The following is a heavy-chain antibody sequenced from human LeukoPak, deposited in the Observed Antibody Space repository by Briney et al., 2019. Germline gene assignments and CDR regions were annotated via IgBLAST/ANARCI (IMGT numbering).Heavy chain of an antibody. J-gene: IGHJ3*02. V-gene: IGHV4-38-2*02. CDR2: IYHSGST. Sequence: SETLSLTCTVSGYSISSGYYWGWIRQPPGKGLEWIGSIYHSGSTYYNPSLKSRVTISVDTSKNQFSLKLSSVTAADTAVYYCARVRAARTRKDAFDIWGQGTMVTVSS. CDR3: ARVRAARTRKDAFDI. D-gene: IGHD6-6*01. CDR1: GYSISSGYY.